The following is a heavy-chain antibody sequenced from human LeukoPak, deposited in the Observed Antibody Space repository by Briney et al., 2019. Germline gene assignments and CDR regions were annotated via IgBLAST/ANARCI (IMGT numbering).Heavy chain of an antibody. V-gene: IGHV4-34*01. CDR1: GGSFSGYY. Sequence: SETLSLTCAVYGGSFSGYYWSWIRQPPVKGLEWIGEINHSGSTNYNPSLKSRVTISVDTSKNQFSLKLSSVTAADTAVYYCARSRYYYDSSGYSKSFDYWGQGTLVTVSS. J-gene: IGHJ4*02. CDR3: ARSRYYYDSSGYSKSFDY. CDR2: INHSGST. D-gene: IGHD3-22*01.